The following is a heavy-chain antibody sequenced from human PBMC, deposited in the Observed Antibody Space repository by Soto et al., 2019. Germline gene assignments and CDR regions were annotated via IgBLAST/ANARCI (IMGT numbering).Heavy chain of an antibody. CDR1: GYTFNIYW. Sequence: GESLKISCKGSGYTFNIYWIAWVRQMPGKGLKWMGVIYPVDSDTRYSPSFQGQVTISVDKSINTAYLQWSSLQASDTAIYYCARQDGDGLFYFDYWGQGTPVTVSS. J-gene: IGHJ4*02. V-gene: IGHV5-51*01. D-gene: IGHD4-17*01. CDR2: IYPVDSDT. CDR3: ARQDGDGLFYFDY.